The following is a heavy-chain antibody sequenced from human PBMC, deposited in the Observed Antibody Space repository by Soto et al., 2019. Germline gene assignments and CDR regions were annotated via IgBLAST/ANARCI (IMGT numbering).Heavy chain of an antibody. J-gene: IGHJ6*02. CDR2: VTPSDCST. V-gene: IGHV3-23*01. Sequence: PGGSLRLSCEVSGLPLNSYAMTWVRPAPGKGLEWVSTVTPSDCSTHYGASVKGQFTISRDNSKNTLYLQMNSLTAEDTAVYYCAKDSGVSDFHVLKYAIDVWGQGSRVTVSS. D-gene: IGHD3-10*01. CDR1: GLPLNSYA. CDR3: AKDSGVSDFHVLKYAIDV.